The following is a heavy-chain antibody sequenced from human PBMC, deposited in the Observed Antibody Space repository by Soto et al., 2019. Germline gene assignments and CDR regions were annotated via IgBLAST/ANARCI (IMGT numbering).Heavy chain of an antibody. CDR3: ARALTYGSESNWFDP. CDR2: IYYSGST. CDR1: CGSISSYY. V-gene: IGHV4-59*01. Sequence: PSETLSLTCTVSCGSISSYYWSWIRQPPGKGLEWIGYIYYSGSTNYNPSLKSRVTISVDTSKNQFSLKLSSVTAADTAVYYCARALTYGSESNWFDPRGQGTLVTVSS. J-gene: IGHJ5*02. D-gene: IGHD3-10*01.